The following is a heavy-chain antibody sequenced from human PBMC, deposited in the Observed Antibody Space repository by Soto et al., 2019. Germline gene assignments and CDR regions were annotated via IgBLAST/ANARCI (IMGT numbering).Heavy chain of an antibody. V-gene: IGHV4-59*01. CDR3: ARIVVGPTKVTTQGYYFDY. CDR2: IYYSGST. CDR1: GGSISSYY. Sequence: SETLSLTCTVSGGSISSYYWSWIRQPPGKGLEWIGYIYYSGSTNYNPSLKSRVTISVDTSKNQFSLKLSSVTAADTAVYYCARIVVGPTKVTTQGYYFDYWGQGTLVTVSS. D-gene: IGHD4-17*01. J-gene: IGHJ4*02.